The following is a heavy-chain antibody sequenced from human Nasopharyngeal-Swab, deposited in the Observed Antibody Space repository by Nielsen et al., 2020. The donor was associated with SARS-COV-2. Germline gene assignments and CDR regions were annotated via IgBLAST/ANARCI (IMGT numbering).Heavy chain of an antibody. V-gene: IGHV4-59*12. CDR2: IYYSGST. J-gene: IGHJ4*02. D-gene: IGHD1-26*01. Sequence: SETLSLTCTVFGGSISTYYWSWIRQAPGKGLEWIGYIYYSGSTNYNPSLKSRVTISVDTSKNQFSLKLSSVTAADTAVYYCAREEQSFDYWGQGTLVAVSS. CDR3: AREEQSFDY. CDR1: GGSISTYY.